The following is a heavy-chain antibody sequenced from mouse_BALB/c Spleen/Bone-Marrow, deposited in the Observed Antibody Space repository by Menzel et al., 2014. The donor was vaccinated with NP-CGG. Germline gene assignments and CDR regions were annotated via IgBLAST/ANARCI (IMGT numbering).Heavy chain of an antibody. J-gene: IGHJ2*01. V-gene: IGHV1-19*01. Sequence: EVLPQQSGPELVKPGASVKLSCKASGYTFTDYYMDWVKQSHGESFEWTGRVNPYNGGTSYNQTFKRKATLTVDKSSSSTYMELNSLTSKDSAVYYCARGIYYGNYFDYGAQGPTLTVSS. CDR2: VNPYNGGT. CDR3: ARGIYYGNYFDY. D-gene: IGHD2-1*01. CDR1: GYTFTDYY.